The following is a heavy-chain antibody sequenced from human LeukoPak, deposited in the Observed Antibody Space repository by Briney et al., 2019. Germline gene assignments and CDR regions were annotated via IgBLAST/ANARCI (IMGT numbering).Heavy chain of an antibody. J-gene: IGHJ6*02. V-gene: IGHV4-34*01. D-gene: IGHD2-2*01. CDR1: GGSFSGYY. CDR2: INHSGST. CDR3: ARKVVVPAFYYYGMDV. Sequence: SETLSLTCAVYGGSFSGYYWSCIRQPPGKGLGWIGEINHSGSTNYNPSLKSRVTIPVDTSKNQFSLKLSSVTAADTAVYYCARKVVVPAFYYYGMDVWGQGTTVTVSS.